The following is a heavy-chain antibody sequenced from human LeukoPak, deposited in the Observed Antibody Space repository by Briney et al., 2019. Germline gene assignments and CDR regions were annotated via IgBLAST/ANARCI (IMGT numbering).Heavy chain of an antibody. CDR1: GYTFTSYG. J-gene: IGHJ5*02. V-gene: IGHV1-8*02. CDR3: ARGDRLASKRWFDP. CDR2: MNPNSGNT. Sequence: ASVKVSCKASGYTFTSYGINWVRQATGQGLEWMGWMNPNSGNTGYAQKFQGRVTMTRNTSISTAYMELSSLRSEDTAVYYCARGDRLASKRWFDPWGQGTLVTVSS.